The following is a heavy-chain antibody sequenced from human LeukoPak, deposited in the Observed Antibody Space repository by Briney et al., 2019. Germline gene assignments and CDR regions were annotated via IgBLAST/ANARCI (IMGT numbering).Heavy chain of an antibody. CDR1: GGSISSSSYY. V-gene: IGHV4-39*01. D-gene: IGHD3-22*01. J-gene: IGHJ4*02. CDR2: IYYSGST. CDR3: ARTVGKTYYYDSSGYYDY. Sequence: SETLSRTCTVSGGSISSSSYYWGWIRQPPGKGLEWIGSIYYSGSTYYNPSLKSRVTISVDTSKNQFSLKLSSVTAADTAVYYCARTVGKTYYYDSSGYYDYWGQGTLVTVSS.